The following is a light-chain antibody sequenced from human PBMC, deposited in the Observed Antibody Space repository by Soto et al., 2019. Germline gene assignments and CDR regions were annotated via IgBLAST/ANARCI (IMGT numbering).Light chain of an antibody. Sequence: QSVLTQPPSASGTPGQRVTISCSGSSSNIGSNYVYWYQQLPGTAPKLLIYYNSQRPSGVPDRFSRSKSDTSASLAISGLRSEDEADYYCSAWDDSLRAVMFGGGTKLTVL. CDR3: SAWDDSLRAVM. J-gene: IGLJ3*02. CDR1: SSNIGSNY. CDR2: YNS. V-gene: IGLV1-47*01.